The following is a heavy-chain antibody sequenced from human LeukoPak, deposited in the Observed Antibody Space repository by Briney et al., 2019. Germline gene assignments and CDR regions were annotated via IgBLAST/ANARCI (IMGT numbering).Heavy chain of an antibody. Sequence: ASVKVSCKASGYTFTGYYMHWVRQAPGQGLEWMGIINPSGGSTSYAQKFQGRVTMTRDTSISTAYMELSRLRSDDTAVYYCARSYSMIVVVSIYWGQGTLVTVSS. V-gene: IGHV1-2*02. CDR1: GYTFTGYY. CDR2: INPSGGST. J-gene: IGHJ4*02. CDR3: ARSYSMIVVVSIY. D-gene: IGHD3-22*01.